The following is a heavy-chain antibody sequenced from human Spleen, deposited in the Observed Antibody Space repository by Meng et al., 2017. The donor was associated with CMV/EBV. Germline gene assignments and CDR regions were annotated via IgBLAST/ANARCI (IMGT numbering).Heavy chain of an antibody. CDR2: IYWNDDK. V-gene: IGHV2-5*01. Sequence: FSLSTSGVGVGWIRQPPGKALEWLALIYWNDDKRYSPSLKSRLTITQDTSKNQVVLTMTNMDPVDTATYYCAHSYYDSSGYYLPWGYWGQGTLVTVSS. CDR1: FSLSTSGVG. D-gene: IGHD3-22*01. J-gene: IGHJ4*02. CDR3: AHSYYDSSGYYLPWGY.